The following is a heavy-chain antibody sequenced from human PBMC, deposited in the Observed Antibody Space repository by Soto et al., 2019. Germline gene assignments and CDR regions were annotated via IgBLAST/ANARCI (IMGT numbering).Heavy chain of an antibody. CDR3: ARILEQQLDNWFDP. Sequence: SGPTLVNPTQTLTLTCTVSGFSLSNARMGVSWIRQPPGKALEWLAHIFSNDEKSYSTSLKSRLTISKDTSKSQVVLTMTNMDPVDTATCYCARILEQQLDNWFDPWGQGTLVTVSS. J-gene: IGHJ5*02. D-gene: IGHD6-13*01. CDR2: IFSNDEK. CDR1: GFSLSNARMG. V-gene: IGHV2-26*01.